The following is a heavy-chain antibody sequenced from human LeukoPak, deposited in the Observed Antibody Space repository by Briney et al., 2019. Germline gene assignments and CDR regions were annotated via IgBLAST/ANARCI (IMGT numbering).Heavy chain of an antibody. J-gene: IGHJ6*02. D-gene: IGHD1-26*01. V-gene: IGHV4-59*08. CDR3: ARGIGRPYYYYYGMDV. CDR1: GGSISSYY. Sequence: PSETLSLTCTVSGGSISSYYWSWIRQPPGKGLEWIGYIYYSGSTNYNPSLKSRVTISVDTSKNQFSLKLSSVTAADTAVYYCARGIGRPYYYYYGMDVWGQGTTVTVSS. CDR2: IYYSGST.